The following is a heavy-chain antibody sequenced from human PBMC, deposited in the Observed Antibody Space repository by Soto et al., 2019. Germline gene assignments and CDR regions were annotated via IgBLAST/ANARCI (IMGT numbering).Heavy chain of an antibody. D-gene: IGHD3-22*01. J-gene: IGHJ2*01. Sequence: PSETLSLTCTVSGASITIHYWTWIRPPPGKGLEWIGNVYHSGSSNVSPSLKSRVTMSADTSKNQFSLKLKSVTAADTAVYFCARHEITTIAEGGYFDIWGRGTLVTVSS. CDR1: GASITIHY. V-gene: IGHV4-59*08. CDR3: ARHEITTIAEGGYFDI. CDR2: VYHSGSS.